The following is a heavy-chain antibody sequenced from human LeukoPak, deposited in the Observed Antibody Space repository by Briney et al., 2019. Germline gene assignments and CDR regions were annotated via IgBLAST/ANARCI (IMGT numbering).Heavy chain of an antibody. CDR3: ARSPIVVVPAATHNYYYYMDV. J-gene: IGHJ6*03. Sequence: LTGGSLRLSCAASGFTFSSYWMHWVRQAPGKGLVWVSRINSDGSSTSYADSVKGRFTISRDNAKNSLYLQMNSLRAEDTAVYYCARSPIVVVPAATHNYYYYMDVWGKGTTVTVSS. CDR1: GFTFSSYW. V-gene: IGHV3-74*01. CDR2: INSDGSST. D-gene: IGHD2-2*01.